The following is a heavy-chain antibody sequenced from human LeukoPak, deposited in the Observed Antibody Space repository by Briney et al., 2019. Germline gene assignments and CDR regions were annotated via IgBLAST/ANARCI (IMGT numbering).Heavy chain of an antibody. CDR1: GLSFSSYR. Sequence: PGGSLRLSCAASGLSFSSYRMNWVRQPPGKGLEWIGEIYHSGSTNYNPSLKSRATISVDKSKNQFSLKLSSVTAADTAVYYCARAGGGRDDSSGYYSLDYWGQGTLVTVSS. CDR2: IYHSGST. CDR3: ARAGGGRDDSSGYYSLDY. D-gene: IGHD3-22*01. J-gene: IGHJ4*02. V-gene: IGHV4-4*02.